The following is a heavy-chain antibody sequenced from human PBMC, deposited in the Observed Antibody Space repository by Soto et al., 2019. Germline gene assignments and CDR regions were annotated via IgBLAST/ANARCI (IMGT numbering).Heavy chain of an antibody. CDR3: AREGVYYYYGMDV. J-gene: IGHJ6*02. D-gene: IGHD2-8*01. V-gene: IGHV3-48*02. CDR1: GVTFGSYG. CDR2: ISSSSSTI. Sequence: GGSLRLSCTASGVTFGSYGMNWVRKAPGKGLEWVSYISSSSSTIYYADSVKGRFTISRDNAKNSLYLQMNSLRDEDTAVYYCAREGVYYYYGMDVWGQGTTVTVSS.